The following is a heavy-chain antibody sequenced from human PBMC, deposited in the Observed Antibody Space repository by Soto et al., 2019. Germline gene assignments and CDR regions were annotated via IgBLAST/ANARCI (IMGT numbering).Heavy chain of an antibody. CDR1: GDSVSSTSAA. J-gene: IGHJ4*02. Sequence: SQTLSLTCAISGDSVSSTSAAWNWIRKSPSRGLEWLGWTYYRSTWYNEYAVSVKSRITINPDTSKNQFSLQLNSVTPEDTAVYYCARSWNLGAVEYWGQGTLFTVSS. CDR3: ARSWNLGAVEY. V-gene: IGHV6-1*01. CDR2: TYYRSTWYN. D-gene: IGHD1-26*01.